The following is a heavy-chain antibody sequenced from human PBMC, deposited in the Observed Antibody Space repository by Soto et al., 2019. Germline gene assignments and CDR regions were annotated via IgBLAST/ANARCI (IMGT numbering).Heavy chain of an antibody. V-gene: IGHV1-18*01. D-gene: IGHD2-2*01. CDR1: GYTLTELS. J-gene: IGHJ4*01. CDR2: ISAYNGNT. Sequence: ASVKVSCKVSGYTLTELSMHWVRQAPGKGLEWMGWISAYNGNTNYAQKLQGRVTMTTDTSTSTAYMELRSLRSDDTAVYYCARDREYQLPNFDYWGQ. CDR3: ARDREYQLPNFDY.